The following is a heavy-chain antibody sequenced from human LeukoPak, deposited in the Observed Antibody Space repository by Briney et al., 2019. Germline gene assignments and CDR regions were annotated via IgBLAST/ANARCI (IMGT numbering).Heavy chain of an antibody. V-gene: IGHV1-69*04. Sequence: SVKVSCKASGGTFSSYAISWVRQAPGQGLEWMGRIIPILGIANYAQKFQGRVTITADKSTSTAYMELSSLRSEDTAVYYCARQEKYYYGSGSYYYYYYGMDVWGQGTTVTVSS. CDR3: ARQEKYYYGSGSYYYYYYGMDV. J-gene: IGHJ6*02. CDR1: GGTFSSYA. D-gene: IGHD3-10*01. CDR2: IIPILGIA.